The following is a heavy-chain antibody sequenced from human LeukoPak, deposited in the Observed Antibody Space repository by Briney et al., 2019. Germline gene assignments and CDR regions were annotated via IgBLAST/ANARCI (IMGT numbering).Heavy chain of an antibody. J-gene: IGHJ4*02. V-gene: IGHV4-34*01. CDR1: GGSFSGYY. D-gene: IGHD3-10*01. CDR2: INHSGST. CDR3: ARGGILHGSGRGFDY. Sequence: PSETLSLTCAVYGGSFSGYYRSWIRQPPGKGLEWIGEINHSGSTNYNPSLKSRVTISVDTSKNQFSLKLSSVTAADTAVYYCARGGILHGSGRGFDYWGQGTLVTVSS.